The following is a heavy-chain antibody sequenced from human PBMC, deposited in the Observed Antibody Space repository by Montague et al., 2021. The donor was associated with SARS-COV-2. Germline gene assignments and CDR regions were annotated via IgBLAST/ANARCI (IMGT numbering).Heavy chain of an antibody. CDR1: DGSISSSSYY. V-gene: IGHV4-39*07. D-gene: IGHD3-22*01. J-gene: IGHJ6*02. CDR2: HHYSGST. CDR3: ARGGGYYNYGLDV. Sequence: SETLSLTCTVSDGSISSSSYYWGWIRQPPGKGLEWIGNHHYSGSTDYSPSLKSRVTISLDTSKNQFSLKVTSVTAADTAVYYCARGGGYYNYGLDVWGPGTTVTVSS.